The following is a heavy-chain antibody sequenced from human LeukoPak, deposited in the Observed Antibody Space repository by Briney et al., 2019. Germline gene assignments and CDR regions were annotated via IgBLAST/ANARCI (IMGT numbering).Heavy chain of an antibody. CDR1: GGSISICY. CDR2: IYYSGST. V-gene: IGHV4-59*01. J-gene: IGHJ4*02. D-gene: IGHD1-26*01. Sequence: NPSETLSLTCRFSGGSISICYWSWLRQPPGKGLEWIGYIYYSGSTNYNPSLKSRVTISVDTSKNQFSLKLSSVTAADTAVYYCARSHSVGTSFDYWGQGTLVTVSS. CDR3: ARSHSVGTSFDY.